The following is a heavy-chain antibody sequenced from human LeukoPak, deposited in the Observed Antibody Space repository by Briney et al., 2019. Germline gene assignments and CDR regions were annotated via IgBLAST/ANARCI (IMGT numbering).Heavy chain of an antibody. Sequence: ASVKVSCKASGGTFSSYAISWVRQAPGQGLEWMGGIIPIFGTANYAQKFQGRVTITADESTSTAYMELSSLRSEDTAVYYCARGRGYSYGSLAPSRYYFDYWGQGTLVTVSS. CDR3: ARGRGYSYGSLAPSRYYFDY. V-gene: IGHV1-69*13. CDR2: IIPIFGTA. CDR1: GGTFSSYA. D-gene: IGHD5-18*01. J-gene: IGHJ4*02.